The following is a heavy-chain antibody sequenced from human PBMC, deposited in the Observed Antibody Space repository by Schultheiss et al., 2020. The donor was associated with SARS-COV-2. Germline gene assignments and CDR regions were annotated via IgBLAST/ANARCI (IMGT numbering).Heavy chain of an antibody. J-gene: IGHJ4*02. Sequence: GGSLRLSCVTSGFSFSGSGIYWVRQASGKGLEWVGRIRSKARNYATTYAASVKGRFIISRDESRNTSYLQMNSLKIEDTAVYYCTRNSTSSGDYWGQGTLVTVSS. D-gene: IGHD3-10*01. CDR3: TRNSTSSGDY. CDR1: GFSFSGSG. CDR2: IRSKARNYAT. V-gene: IGHV3-73*01.